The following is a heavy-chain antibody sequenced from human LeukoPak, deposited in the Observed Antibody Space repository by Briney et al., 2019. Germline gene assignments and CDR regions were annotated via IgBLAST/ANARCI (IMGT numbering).Heavy chain of an antibody. CDR2: IYTSGST. V-gene: IGHV4-61*02. CDR3: ARVGHYYDSSGYYVNWFDP. Sequence: SETLSLTCTVSGGSISSGSYYWSWIRQPPGKGLEWIGRIYTSGSTNYNPSLKSRVTISVDTSKNQFSLKLSSVTAADTAVYYCARVGHYYDSSGYYVNWFDPWGQGTLATVSS. D-gene: IGHD3-22*01. J-gene: IGHJ5*02. CDR1: GGSISSGSYY.